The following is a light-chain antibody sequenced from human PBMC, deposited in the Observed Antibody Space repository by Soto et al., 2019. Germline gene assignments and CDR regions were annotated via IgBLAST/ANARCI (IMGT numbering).Light chain of an antibody. CDR3: SSFVAGNNYWV. J-gene: IGLJ3*02. CDR2: EVT. V-gene: IGLV2-8*01. Sequence: QSVLTQPPSASGSPGRSVTISCTGTNSDVGGYDYVSWFQQHPGKAPKLIIYEVTKRPSGVPDRFSASKSGNTASLTVSGLQAEDEADYYCSSFVAGNNYWVFGGGTKLTDL. CDR1: NSDVGGYDY.